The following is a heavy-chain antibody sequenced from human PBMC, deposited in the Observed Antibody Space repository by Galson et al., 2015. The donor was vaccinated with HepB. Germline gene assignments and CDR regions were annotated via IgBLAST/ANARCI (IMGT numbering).Heavy chain of an antibody. J-gene: IGHJ6*03. CDR2: ISSSSSYI. V-gene: IGHV3-21*01. CDR3: ARRGSDSGSYLGPVEYYYYYYMDV. D-gene: IGHD1-26*01. Sequence: SLRLSCAASGFTFSSYSMNWVRQAPGKGLEWVSSISSSSSYIYYADSVKGRFTISRDNAKNSLYLQMNSLRAEDTAVYYCARRGSDSGSYLGPVEYYYYYYMDVWGKGTTVTVSS. CDR1: GFTFSSYS.